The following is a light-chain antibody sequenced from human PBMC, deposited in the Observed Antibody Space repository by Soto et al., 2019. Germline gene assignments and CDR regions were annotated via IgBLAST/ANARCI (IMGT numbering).Light chain of an antibody. Sequence: DIQMTQSPSILSASVGDRVTITCRASQRIDTWLAWYQQKPGTAPKLLIYKATILQSGVPSRFSGSGSGTEFNLAISSLEADDFATYYCQQYETFSPWTFGQGTKVE. V-gene: IGKV1-5*03. CDR1: QRIDTW. CDR2: KAT. J-gene: IGKJ1*01. CDR3: QQYETFSPWT.